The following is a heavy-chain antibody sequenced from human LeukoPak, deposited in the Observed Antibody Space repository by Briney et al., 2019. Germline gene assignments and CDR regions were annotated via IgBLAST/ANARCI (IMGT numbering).Heavy chain of an antibody. CDR2: ISSSSSYI. Sequence: GGSLRLSCAASGFTFSSHWMSWVRQAPGKGLEWVSSISSSSSYIYYADSVKGRFTISRDNAKNSLYLQMNSLRAEDTAVYYCARVGIQLWWDIDYWGQGTLVTVSS. J-gene: IGHJ4*02. V-gene: IGHV3-21*01. CDR3: ARVGIQLWWDIDY. D-gene: IGHD5-18*01. CDR1: GFTFSSHW.